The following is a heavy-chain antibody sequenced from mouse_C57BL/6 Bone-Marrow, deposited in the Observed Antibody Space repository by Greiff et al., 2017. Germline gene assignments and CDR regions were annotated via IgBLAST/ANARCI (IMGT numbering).Heavy chain of an antibody. CDR1: GFNIKDDY. CDR2: IDPENGDT. D-gene: IGHD1-1*01. Sequence: VQLQQSGAELVRPGASVKLSCTASGFNIKDDYMHWVKQRPEQGLEWIGWIDPENGDTEYASKFKGKATITADTSSNTSYLQLSSLTSEDTAVYYCTAIWFITTVVATDYAMDYWGQGTSVTVSS. J-gene: IGHJ4*01. CDR3: TAIWFITTVVATDYAMDY. V-gene: IGHV14-4*01.